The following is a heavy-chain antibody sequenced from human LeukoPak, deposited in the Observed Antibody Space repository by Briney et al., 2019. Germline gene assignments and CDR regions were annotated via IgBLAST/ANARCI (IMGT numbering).Heavy chain of an antibody. V-gene: IGHV1-58*02. D-gene: IGHD3-22*01. CDR1: GFTFTSSA. J-gene: IGHJ4*02. CDR3: SETGDYDSSGYYDY. CDR2: IVVGSGNT. Sequence: ASVKVSCKASGFTFTSSAMQWVRQARGQRLEWIGWIVVGSGNTNYAQKFQERVAITRDMSTSTAYMELSSLRSEDTAVYYCSETGDYDSSGYYDYGGQGPLFTVSS.